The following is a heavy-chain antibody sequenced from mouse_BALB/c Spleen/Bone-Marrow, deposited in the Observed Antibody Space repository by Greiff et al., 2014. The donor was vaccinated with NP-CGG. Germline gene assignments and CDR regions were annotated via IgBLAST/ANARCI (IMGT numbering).Heavy chain of an antibody. CDR1: GFNIKDTY. CDR3: APYYYGRWFAY. CDR2: IDPANGNI. Sequence: EVKLMESGAELVKPGASVKLSCTASGFNIKDTYMHWVKQRPEQGLEWIGRIDPANGNIKYDPKFQGKATITADTSSNTAYLQLSSLTSEDTAVYYCAPYYYGRWFAYWGQGTLVTVSA. J-gene: IGHJ3*01. D-gene: IGHD1-1*01. V-gene: IGHV14-3*02.